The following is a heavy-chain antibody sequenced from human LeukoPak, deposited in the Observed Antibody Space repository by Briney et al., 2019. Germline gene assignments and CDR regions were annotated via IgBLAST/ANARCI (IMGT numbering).Heavy chain of an antibody. D-gene: IGHD3-10*01. CDR2: IYHSGST. J-gene: IGHJ4*02. CDR3: ARRLVGQTFDY. V-gene: IGHV4-61*08. CDR1: GGSVSSIDYQ. Sequence: SETLSLTCSVSGGSVSSIDYQWNWIRQPPGKGLEWIGDIYHSGSTNYNPSLKSRVTISVDTSKNQFSLKLSSVTAADTAVYYCARRLVGQTFDYWGQGTLVTVSS.